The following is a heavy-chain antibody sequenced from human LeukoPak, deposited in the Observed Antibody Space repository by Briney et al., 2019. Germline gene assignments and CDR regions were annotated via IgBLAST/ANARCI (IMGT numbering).Heavy chain of an antibody. J-gene: IGHJ6*03. D-gene: IGHD2-15*01. CDR3: ARQGCSGGSCYSYYYYMGV. Sequence: GESLKISCKGSGYSFTSYWIGWVRQMPGKGLEWMGIIYPGDSDTRYSPSFQGQVTISADKSISTAYLQWSSLKASDTAMYYCARQGCSGGSCYSYYYYMGVWGKGTTVTVSS. V-gene: IGHV5-51*01. CDR1: GYSFTSYW. CDR2: IYPGDSDT.